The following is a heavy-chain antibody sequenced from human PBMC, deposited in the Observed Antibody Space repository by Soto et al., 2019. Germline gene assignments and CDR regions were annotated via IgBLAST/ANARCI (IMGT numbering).Heavy chain of an antibody. Sequence: GGSLRLSFVASGFTFSNYWMHWFRQAPGKGLVWVSRITSGGTSPIYADSVKGRFTVSRDNAKNTLYLEMSSLRADDTAVYYCVRPTSLGGNPFDYWGQGALVTVSS. D-gene: IGHD3-10*01. V-gene: IGHV3-74*01. CDR3: VRPTSLGGNPFDY. CDR2: ITSGGTSP. J-gene: IGHJ4*02. CDR1: GFTFSNYW.